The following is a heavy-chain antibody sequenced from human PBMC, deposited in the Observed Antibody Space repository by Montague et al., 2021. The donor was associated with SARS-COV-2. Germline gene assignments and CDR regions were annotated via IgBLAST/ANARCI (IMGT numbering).Heavy chain of an antibody. J-gene: IGHJ1*01. V-gene: IGHV3-48*03. CDR3: ASLNYYDSSGYYSGGTPDEYFQH. D-gene: IGHD3-22*01. CDR2: ISSSGSTI. CDR1: GFTFSSYE. Sequence: SLRLSCPAPGFTFSSYEMNWVRQAPGKGLEWVSYISSSGSTIYYADSVKGRFTISRDNAKNSLYLQMNSLRAEDTAVYYCASLNYYDSSGYYSGGTPDEYFQHWGQGTLVTVSS.